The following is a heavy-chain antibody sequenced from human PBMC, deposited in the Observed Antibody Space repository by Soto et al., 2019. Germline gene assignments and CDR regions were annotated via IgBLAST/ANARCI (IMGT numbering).Heavy chain of an antibody. Sequence: QVRLVQSGAELKKPGASVRVSCKASGYSFTRNGISWVRQAPGQGLEWMGWISAKNGDTNYAQKFQGRVIMTTDTSTSTAYMELRSLRSDDTAVYYCVRDRDSDTWPSRDVWGQGTTVTVSS. D-gene: IGHD1-26*01. J-gene: IGHJ6*02. CDR3: VRDRDSDTWPSRDV. CDR1: GYSFTRNG. V-gene: IGHV1-18*01. CDR2: ISAKNGDT.